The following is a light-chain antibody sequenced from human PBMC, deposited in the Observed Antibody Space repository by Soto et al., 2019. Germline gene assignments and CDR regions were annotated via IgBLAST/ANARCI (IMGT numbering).Light chain of an antibody. V-gene: IGLV2-14*02. J-gene: IGLJ1*01. Sequence: QSVLTQPASVSGSPGQSITISCTGTSGDVGNYNVVSWYQHHPGKAPKLMIYEVSNRPSGVSNRFSGSKSGNTASLTISGLQAEDEADYYCSSYRSSSTRVFGTGTKVTVL. CDR3: SSYRSSSTRV. CDR1: SGDVGNYNV. CDR2: EVS.